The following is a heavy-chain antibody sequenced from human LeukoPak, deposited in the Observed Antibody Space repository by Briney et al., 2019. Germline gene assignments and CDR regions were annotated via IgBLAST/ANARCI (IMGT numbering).Heavy chain of an antibody. J-gene: IGHJ4*02. V-gene: IGHV4-30-4*01. CDR1: GGSISSGDYY. Sequence: SETLSLTCTVSGGSISSGDYYWSWIRQPPGKGLEWIGYIYYSGSTYYNPSLKSRVTILVDTSKNQFSLKLSSVTAADTAVYYCARDRRYYDSSGYYGWVDYWGQGTLVTVSS. CDR3: ARDRRYYDSSGYYGWVDY. CDR2: IYYSGST. D-gene: IGHD3-22*01.